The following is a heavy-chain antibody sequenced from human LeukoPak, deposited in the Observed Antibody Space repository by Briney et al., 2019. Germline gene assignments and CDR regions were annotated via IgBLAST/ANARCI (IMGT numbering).Heavy chain of an antibody. CDR2: ISGSGGST. CDR3: AKEGPSYYYGSGSYPY. D-gene: IGHD3-10*01. Sequence: GGSLRLSCAASGFTFSSYSMNWVRQAPGKGLEWVSAISGSGGSTYYADSVKGRFTISRDNSKNTLYLQMNSLRAEDTAVYYCAKEGPSYYYGSGSYPYWGQGTLVTVSS. CDR1: GFTFSSYS. J-gene: IGHJ4*02. V-gene: IGHV3-23*01.